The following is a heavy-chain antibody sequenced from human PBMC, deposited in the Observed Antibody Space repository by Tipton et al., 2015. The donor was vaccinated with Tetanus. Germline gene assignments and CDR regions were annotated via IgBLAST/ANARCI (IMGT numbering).Heavy chain of an antibody. D-gene: IGHD6-13*01. CDR3: ARGWGSSWYYFDY. CDR1: GSPVSSSNW. CDR2: IYYSGTT. V-gene: IGHV4-4*02. J-gene: IGHJ4*02. Sequence: SLRLSCDVSGSPVSSSNWWSWVRQAPGKGLEWIGEIYYSGTTNYNPSLKSRVTISTDKSKNQVSLKLNSVTAADTAVYYCARGWGSSWYYFDYWGQGILVTVSS.